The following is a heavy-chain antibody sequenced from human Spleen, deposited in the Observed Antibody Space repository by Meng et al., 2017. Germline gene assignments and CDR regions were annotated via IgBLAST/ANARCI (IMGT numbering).Heavy chain of an antibody. CDR1: GGSFSGYY. Sequence: QVQLQQWGAGLLKPSETLSLTCAVYGGSFSGYYWTWIRQPPGKGLEWIGYVYNSGSTDYNLSLKSQITISVDTSKNQFSLKLSSVTAADSAVYYCARGPTTMAHDFDYWGQGTLVTVSS. D-gene: IGHD4-11*01. CDR2: VYNSGST. J-gene: IGHJ4*02. V-gene: IGHV4-34*01. CDR3: ARGPTTMAHDFDY.